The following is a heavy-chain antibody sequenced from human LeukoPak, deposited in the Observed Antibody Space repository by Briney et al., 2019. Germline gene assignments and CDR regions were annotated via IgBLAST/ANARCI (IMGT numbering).Heavy chain of an antibody. D-gene: IGHD6-19*01. J-gene: IGHJ4*02. Sequence: PGGSLRLSCAASGFTVSSNYMSWVCQAPGKGLEWVSVIYSGGGTYYADSVKGRFTISRDNSKNTLYLQVNSLRAEDTAVYYCARDKWGAVAGLDYWGQGTLVTVSS. CDR1: GFTVSSNY. CDR3: ARDKWGAVAGLDY. CDR2: IYSGGGT. V-gene: IGHV3-53*01.